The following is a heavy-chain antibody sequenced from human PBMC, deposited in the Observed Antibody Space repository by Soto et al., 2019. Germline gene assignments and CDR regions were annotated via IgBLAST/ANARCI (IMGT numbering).Heavy chain of an antibody. CDR1: GFTFSSYA. Sequence: GGSXRLSCAASGFTFSSYAMHWVRQAPGKGLEWVAVISYDGSNKYYADSVKGRFTISRDNSKNTLYLQMNSLRAEDTAVYYCARDSSYGNYYYYGMDVWGQGTTVTVSS. J-gene: IGHJ6*02. CDR2: ISYDGSNK. D-gene: IGHD5-18*01. V-gene: IGHV3-30-3*01. CDR3: ARDSSYGNYYYYGMDV.